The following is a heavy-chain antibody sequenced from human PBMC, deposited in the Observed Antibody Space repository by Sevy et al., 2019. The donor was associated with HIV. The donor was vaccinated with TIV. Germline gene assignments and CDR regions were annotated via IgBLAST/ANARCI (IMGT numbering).Heavy chain of an antibody. CDR3: AGPDATGGMDV. CDR1: GFMFSSYS. CDR2: ISRDSNYI. J-gene: IGHJ6*02. Sequence: GGSLRLSCAASGFMFSSYSMNWVRQAPGKGLEWVSSISRDSNYIYYADSVKGRFTISRDNAKNSLYLQMNSLRAEDTAVYYCAGPDATGGMDVWGQGSTVTVSS. V-gene: IGHV3-21*01.